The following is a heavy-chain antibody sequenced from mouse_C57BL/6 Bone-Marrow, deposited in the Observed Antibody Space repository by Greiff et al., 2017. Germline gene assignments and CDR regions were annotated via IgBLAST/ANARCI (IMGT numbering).Heavy chain of an antibody. CDR2: IHPNSGST. CDR3: STEGNWDYFDY. V-gene: IGHV1-64*01. Sequence: QVQLQQPGAELVKPGASVKLSCKASGYTFTSYWMHWVKQRPGQGLEWIGMIHPNSGSTNYNEKFQSKATMTVDKSSSTAYMPLRSLTSEDSSVYSFSTEGNWDYFDYWGQGTTLTVSS. J-gene: IGHJ2*01. CDR1: GYTFTSYW. D-gene: IGHD4-1*01.